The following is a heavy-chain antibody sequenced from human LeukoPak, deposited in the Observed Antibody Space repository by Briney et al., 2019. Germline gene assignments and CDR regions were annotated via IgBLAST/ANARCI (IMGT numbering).Heavy chain of an antibody. CDR1: GYPFTSHY. CDR3: ARDCSSTTCQGPVLDF. Sequence: ASVNISCKASGYPFTSHYVHWVRQAPGQGLEWMGMIHPSGGNARNTQNFQGRVTMTRDMSTSTVYLELSSLRSEDTAVYYCARDCSSTTCQGPVLDFWGQGTLVTVSS. D-gene: IGHD2/OR15-2a*01. V-gene: IGHV1-46*01. J-gene: IGHJ4*02. CDR2: IHPSGGNA.